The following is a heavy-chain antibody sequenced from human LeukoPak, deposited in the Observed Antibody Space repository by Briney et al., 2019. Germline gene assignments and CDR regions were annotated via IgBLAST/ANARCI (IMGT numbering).Heavy chain of an antibody. V-gene: IGHV1-18*01. CDR2: ISAYNGNT. J-gene: IGHJ6*03. Sequence: ASVKVSCKASGYTFTSYGISWVRQAPGQGLEWMGWISAYNGNTNYAQKLQGRVTMTTDTSTSTACMELRSLRSDDTAVYYCARDKEPKYCSGGSWLYYYYYYMDVWGKGTTVTVSS. D-gene: IGHD2-15*01. CDR3: ARDKEPKYCSGGSWLYYYYYYMDV. CDR1: GYTFTSYG.